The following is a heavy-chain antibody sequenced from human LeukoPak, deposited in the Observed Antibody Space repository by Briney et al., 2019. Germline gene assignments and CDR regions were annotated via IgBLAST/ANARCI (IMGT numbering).Heavy chain of an antibody. Sequence: SVKVSCKASVGTFSSYAISWVRRAPGQGLEWVGGIIPIFGTANYAQKFQGRVTITADESTSTAYMELSSLRSEDTAVYYCARVPHFGGPLDYWGQGTLVTVSS. D-gene: IGHD4-23*01. CDR1: VGTFSSYA. CDR2: IIPIFGTA. J-gene: IGHJ4*02. CDR3: ARVPHFGGPLDY. V-gene: IGHV1-69*13.